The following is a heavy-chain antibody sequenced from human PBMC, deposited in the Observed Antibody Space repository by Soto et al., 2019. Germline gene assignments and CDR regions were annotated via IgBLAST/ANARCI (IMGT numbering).Heavy chain of an antibody. J-gene: IGHJ5*02. Sequence: SETLSLTCAVSGGSLSSGGYSWSWIRQHPGKGLEWIGYIFYSGTTYYNPSLKSRVTISVDTSKNQFSLKLSSVTAADTAVYYCATSVDPWAQGTLVTVSS. CDR3: ATSVDP. CDR2: IFYSGTT. V-gene: IGHV4-31*11. CDR1: GGSLSSGGYS.